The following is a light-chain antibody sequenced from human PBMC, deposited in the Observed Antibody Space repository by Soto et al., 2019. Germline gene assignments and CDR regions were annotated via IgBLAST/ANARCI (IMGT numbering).Light chain of an antibody. J-gene: IGKJ1*01. V-gene: IGKV3-15*01. CDR3: QQSNNWPWT. Sequence: EIVLTPSPGTLSVSPGERANLSCRASQSVSGKLAWYQQKPGQAPRLLIYDASTRATGIPARFSGSGSGTEFTLTISSLQSEDFAVYYCQQSNNWPWTFGQGTKVDIK. CDR2: DAS. CDR1: QSVSGK.